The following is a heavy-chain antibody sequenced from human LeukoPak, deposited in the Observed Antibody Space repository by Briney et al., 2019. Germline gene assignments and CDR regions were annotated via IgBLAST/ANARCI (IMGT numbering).Heavy chain of an antibody. D-gene: IGHD2-21*02. CDR1: GFTFSSYE. V-gene: IGHV3-48*03. CDR3: ARYCGGDCYKGTDV. CDR2: ISGSGTTT. Sequence: GGSLRLSCAASGFTFSSYEMNWVRQPPGKGLEWVSYISGSGTTTLYADSVKGRFTISRDNAKNSLYLLMNSPRAEDTAVYYCARYCGGDCYKGTDVWGQGTTVTVSS. J-gene: IGHJ6*02.